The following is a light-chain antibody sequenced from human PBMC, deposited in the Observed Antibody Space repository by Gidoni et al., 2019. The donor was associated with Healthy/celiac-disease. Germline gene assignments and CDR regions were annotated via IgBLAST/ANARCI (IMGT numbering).Light chain of an antibody. V-gene: IGKV1-9*01. J-gene: IGKJ1*01. CDR3: QQLNSYPWT. CDR1: QGISSY. Sequence: DIQLTQSPSFLSASVGDRLTITCRASQGISSYLAWYQQKPGKAPKLLIYAASTWQSGVPSRFSGSGSGTEFTLTISSLQPEDFATYYCQQLNSYPWTFGQGTKVEIK. CDR2: AAS.